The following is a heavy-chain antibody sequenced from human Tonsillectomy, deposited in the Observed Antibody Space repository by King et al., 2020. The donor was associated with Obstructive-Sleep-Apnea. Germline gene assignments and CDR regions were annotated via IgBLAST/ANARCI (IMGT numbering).Heavy chain of an antibody. J-gene: IGHJ6*02. CDR1: GDSIRSYY. D-gene: IGHD2-2*01. CDR2: IYYSGNA. V-gene: IGHV4-59*01. Sequence: HVQLQESGPGLVKPSETLSLTCTVSGDSIRSYYWTWLRQPPGKGLEWVGYIYYSGNADYNPSLKSRVTISVDTSKSQFSLKLTSVTAADTAVYYCARFCSITSCPSFGLDVWGQGTTVTVSS. CDR3: ARFCSITSCPSFGLDV.